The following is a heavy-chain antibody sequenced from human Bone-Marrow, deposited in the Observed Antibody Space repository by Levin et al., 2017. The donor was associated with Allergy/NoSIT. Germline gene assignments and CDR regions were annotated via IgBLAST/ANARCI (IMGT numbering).Heavy chain of an antibody. Sequence: GESLKISGAASGFTFSSYSMNWVRQAPGKGLEWVSSISSSSSYIYYADSVKGRFTISRDNAKNSLYLQMNSLRAEDTAVYYCARAHAAMAHYYYYGMDVWGQGTTVTVSS. CDR1: GFTFSSYS. V-gene: IGHV3-21*01. J-gene: IGHJ6*02. D-gene: IGHD5-18*01. CDR3: ARAHAAMAHYYYYGMDV. CDR2: ISSSSSYI.